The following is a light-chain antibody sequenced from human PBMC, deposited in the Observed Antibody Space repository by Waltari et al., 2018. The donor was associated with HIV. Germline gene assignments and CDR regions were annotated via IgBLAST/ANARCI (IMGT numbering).Light chain of an antibody. CDR2: RNS. CDR3: ATWDDSLSLWV. J-gene: IGLJ3*02. CDR1: HSNFGDHQ. Sequence: QSVLTQPPSASGTPGQRVTISCSGSHSNFGDHQSYWYQQFPGAAPNLLIYRNSQRPSGVPDRFSGSKSGTSASLAISGLRSDDEANYYCATWDDSLSLWVFGGGTKLTVL. V-gene: IGLV1-47*01.